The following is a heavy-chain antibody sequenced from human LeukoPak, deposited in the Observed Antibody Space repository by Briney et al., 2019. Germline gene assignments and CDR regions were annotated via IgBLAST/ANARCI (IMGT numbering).Heavy chain of an antibody. Sequence: SVKVSCKASGGTFISYAISWVRQAPGQGLEWMGGIIPIFGAANYAQKFQGRVTITADESTSTAYMELSSLRSEDTAVYYCARDRPPSQGGGNTRVLWYYYYGMDVWGQGTTVTVSS. J-gene: IGHJ6*02. V-gene: IGHV1-69*13. CDR1: GGTFISYA. CDR2: IIPIFGAA. D-gene: IGHD4-23*01. CDR3: ARDRPPSQGGGNTRVLWYYYYGMDV.